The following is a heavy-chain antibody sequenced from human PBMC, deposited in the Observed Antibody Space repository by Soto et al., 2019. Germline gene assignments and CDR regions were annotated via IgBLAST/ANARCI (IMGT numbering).Heavy chain of an antibody. CDR1: GGSISSVVYS. Sequence: SETLCLTCAVSGGSISSVVYSWSWVRQPPGKGLEWIGYIYHSGRTYYNPSLKSRVTISVDRSKNQFSLKLSSVTAADTAVYYCARVHDYWGQGTLVTVSS. J-gene: IGHJ4*02. CDR3: ARVHDY. V-gene: IGHV4-30-2*01. CDR2: IYHSGRT.